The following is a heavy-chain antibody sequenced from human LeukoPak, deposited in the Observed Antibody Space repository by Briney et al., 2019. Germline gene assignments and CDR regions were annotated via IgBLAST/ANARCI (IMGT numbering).Heavy chain of an antibody. Sequence: GGSLRLSCAASGFTFSSYGMSWVRQAPGKGLEGVSAISGSGGSTYYADSVKGRFTISRDNAKDSLYLQMNSLRAEDTAVYYCARDPGSGYEEHFDYWGQGTLVTVSS. CDR1: GFTFSSYG. CDR3: ARDPGSGYEEHFDY. D-gene: IGHD5-12*01. V-gene: IGHV3-23*01. J-gene: IGHJ4*02. CDR2: ISGSGGST.